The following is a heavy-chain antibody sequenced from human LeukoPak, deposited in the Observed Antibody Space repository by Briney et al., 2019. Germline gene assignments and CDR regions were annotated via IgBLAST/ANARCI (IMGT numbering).Heavy chain of an antibody. CDR1: GFTFSSYG. CDR2: IWYDGSNK. D-gene: IGHD6-13*01. J-gene: IGHJ4*02. CDR3: ARVRRYSSSWYYFDY. Sequence: GGSLRLSCAASGFTFSSYGMPWVRQAPGKGLEWVAVIWYDGSNKYYADSVKGRFTISRDNSKNTLYLQMNSLRVEDTAVYYCARVRRYSSSWYYFDYWGQGTLVTVSS. V-gene: IGHV3-33*01.